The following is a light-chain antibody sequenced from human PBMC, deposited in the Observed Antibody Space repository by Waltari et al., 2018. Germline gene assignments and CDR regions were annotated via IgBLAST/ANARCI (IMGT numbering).Light chain of an antibody. J-gene: IGLJ2*01. CDR2: YDS. CDR3: LVWHSTTDHHGV. CDR1: NIGSKS. Sequence: SYVVTQSPSVSVAPGETARITCGGDNIGSKSVHWYQQRQGQAPVLVISYDSDRPSGIPGRFAGSNSGNTATLTISWVEADDEADYYCLVWHSTTDHHGVFGGGTKLTVL. V-gene: IGLV3-21*04.